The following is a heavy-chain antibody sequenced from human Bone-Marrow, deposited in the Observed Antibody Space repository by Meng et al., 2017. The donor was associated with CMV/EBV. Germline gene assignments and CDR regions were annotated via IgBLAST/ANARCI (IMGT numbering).Heavy chain of an antibody. J-gene: IGHJ6*02. D-gene: IGHD1-26*01. Sequence: GESLKISCAASGFTVSSNYMSWVRQAPGKGLEWVSSISSSSSYIYYADSVKGRFTISRDNAKNSLYLQMNSLRAEDTAVYYCARDRARVVGAFYYYYGMDVWGQGTTVTVSS. CDR1: GFTVSSNY. V-gene: IGHV3-21*01. CDR3: ARDRARVVGAFYYYYGMDV. CDR2: ISSSSSYI.